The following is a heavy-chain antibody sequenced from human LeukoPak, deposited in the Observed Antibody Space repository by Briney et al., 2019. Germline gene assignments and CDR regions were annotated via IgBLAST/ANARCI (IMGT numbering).Heavy chain of an antibody. CDR3: ARGPYYDFWSGYYTVLYNWFDP. CDR2: INHSGST. CDR1: GGSFSGYY. Sequence: SETLSLTCAVYGGSFSGYYWSWIRQPPGKGLEWIGEINHSGSTNYNPSLKSRVTISVDTSKNQFSLKLSSVTAADMAVYYYARGPYYDFWSGYYTVLYNWFDPWGQGTLVTVSS. J-gene: IGHJ5*02. D-gene: IGHD3-3*01. V-gene: IGHV4-34*01.